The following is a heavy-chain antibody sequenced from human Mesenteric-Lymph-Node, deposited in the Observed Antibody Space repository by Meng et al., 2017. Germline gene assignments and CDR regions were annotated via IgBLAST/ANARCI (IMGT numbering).Heavy chain of an antibody. D-gene: IGHD3-22*01. J-gene: IGHJ4*02. CDR1: GYSFTSYW. V-gene: IGHV5-51*01. Sequence: KVSCKGSGYSFTSYWIGWVRQMPGKGLEWMGIIYPGDSDTRYSPSFQGQITISADKSISTTYLQWSSLKASDTAMYYCARPDYYDSSGYGFDYWGQGTLVTVSS. CDR3: ARPDYYDSSGYGFDY. CDR2: IYPGDSDT.